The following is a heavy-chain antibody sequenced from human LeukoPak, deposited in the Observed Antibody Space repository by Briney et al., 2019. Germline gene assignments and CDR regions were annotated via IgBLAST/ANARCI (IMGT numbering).Heavy chain of an antibody. Sequence: GGSLRLSCAASGFTFSDYFMSWIRQAPRKGLEWVSYISSSGTTIYYADSVKGRFTISRDNAKNSLYLQMNSLRAEDTAVYYCARVRGYYDSNGYYAATYYFHYWGQGTLVTVSS. CDR2: ISSSGTTI. V-gene: IGHV3-11*04. CDR1: GFTFSDYF. D-gene: IGHD3-22*01. J-gene: IGHJ4*02. CDR3: ARVRGYYDSNGYYAATYYFHY.